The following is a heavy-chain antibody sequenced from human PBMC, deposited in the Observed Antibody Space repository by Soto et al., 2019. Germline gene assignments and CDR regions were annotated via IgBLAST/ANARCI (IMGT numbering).Heavy chain of an antibody. Sequence: EVQLLESGGGLVQPGGSLRLTCAASGFTFTRYCMNWVRQAPGKGLEWVSGISSSGASTYYADSVKGRFTISRDNSKNAMYLQFYKLSSHGTEVNSGAKAATARPCGCFDYWGQGTLVTVAS. D-gene: IGHD1-1*01. V-gene: IGHV3-23*01. J-gene: IGHJ4*02. CDR2: ISSSGAST. CDR1: GFTFTRYC. CDR3: AKAATARPCGCFDY.